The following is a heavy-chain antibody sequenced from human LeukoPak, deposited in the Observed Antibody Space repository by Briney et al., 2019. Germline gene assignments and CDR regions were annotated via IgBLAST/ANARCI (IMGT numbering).Heavy chain of an antibody. CDR1: GFTVSTND. J-gene: IGHJ5*02. CDR2: IYGGSST. Sequence: GGSLRLSCAASGFTVSTNDMTWVRQAPGRGLEWVLAIYGGSSTHYADSVKGRFIISRDNSKNTLYLQMNTLRAEDTAVYYCARDWRLDWFDPWGQGTLVIVSS. D-gene: IGHD3-3*01. V-gene: IGHV3-66*01. CDR3: ARDWRLDWFDP.